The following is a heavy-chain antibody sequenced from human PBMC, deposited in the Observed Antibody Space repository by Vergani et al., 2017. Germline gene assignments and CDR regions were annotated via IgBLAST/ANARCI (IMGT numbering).Heavy chain of an antibody. Sequence: QVQLVESGGGVVQPGRSLRLSCAASGFTFSSYGMHWVRQAPGKGLEWVAVIWYDGSNKYYADSVKGRFTISRDNSKNSRYLQMNSLRAEDTAVYYCARDHYGELYWGQGTLVTVSS. V-gene: IGHV3-33*01. CDR1: GFTFSSYG. J-gene: IGHJ4*02. CDR3: ARDHYGELY. D-gene: IGHD4-17*01. CDR2: IWYDGSNK.